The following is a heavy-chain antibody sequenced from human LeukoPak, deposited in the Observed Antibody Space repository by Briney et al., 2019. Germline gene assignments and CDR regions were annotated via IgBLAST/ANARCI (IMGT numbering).Heavy chain of an antibody. CDR3: AVSIAAAVLLPLIDY. J-gene: IGHJ4*02. D-gene: IGHD6-13*01. CDR2: VIPIFGTA. CDR1: GGTFSSYA. Sequence: SVKVSCKASGGTFSSYAISWVRQAPGQGLEWMGGVIPIFGTANYAQKFQGRVTITADKSTSTAYMELSSLRSEDTAVYYCAVSIAAAVLLPLIDYWGQGTLVTVSS. V-gene: IGHV1-69*06.